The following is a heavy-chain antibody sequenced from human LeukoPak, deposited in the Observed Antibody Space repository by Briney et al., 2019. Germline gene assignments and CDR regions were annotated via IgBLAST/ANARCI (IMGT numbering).Heavy chain of an antibody. CDR2: INTGGSNI. CDR1: GFIFSDYY. V-gene: IGHV3-11*01. Sequence: PGGSLRLSCAASGFIFSDYYMSWIRQAPGKGLEWISYINTGGSNIYYAASVKGRFTISRDNAKNSLYLQMNSLRAEDTAVYYCARDSVSSGPFDYWGQGTLVTVSS. D-gene: IGHD6-25*01. CDR3: ARDSVSSGPFDY. J-gene: IGHJ4*02.